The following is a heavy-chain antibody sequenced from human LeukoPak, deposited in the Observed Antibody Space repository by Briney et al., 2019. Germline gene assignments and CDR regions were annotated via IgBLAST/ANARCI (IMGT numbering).Heavy chain of an antibody. CDR2: IYYSGRT. V-gene: IGHV4-39*07. D-gene: IGHD6-6*01. CDR3: ARDPLSSSSRAGIDY. CDR1: GGSISSSSYY. J-gene: IGHJ4*02. Sequence: PSETLSPTCTVSGGSISSSSYYWGWIRQPPGKGLEWIGSIYYSGRTYYNPSLKSRVTISVDTSKNQFSLKLSSVTAADTAVYYCARDPLSSSSRAGIDYWGQGTLVTVSS.